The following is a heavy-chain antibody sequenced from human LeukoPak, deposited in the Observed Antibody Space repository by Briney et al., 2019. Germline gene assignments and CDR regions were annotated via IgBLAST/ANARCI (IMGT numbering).Heavy chain of an antibody. V-gene: IGHV1-8*01. D-gene: IGHD6-19*01. J-gene: IGHJ5*02. CDR2: MNPNSGNT. Sequence: ASVKVSCKASGYTFTSYDINWVRQATGQGLEWMGWMNPNSGNTGYAQKFQGRVTMTRNTSTSTAYMELSSLRSEDTAVYYCARGPPGRSRKIAVAGSYWFDPWGQGTLVTVSS. CDR1: GYTFTSYD. CDR3: ARGPPGRSRKIAVAGSYWFDP.